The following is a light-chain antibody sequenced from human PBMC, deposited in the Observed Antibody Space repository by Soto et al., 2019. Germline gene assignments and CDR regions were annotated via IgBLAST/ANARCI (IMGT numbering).Light chain of an antibody. CDR1: HTVNTN. Sequence: TSTPLTLPVPPRARAILSCRASHTVNTNLAWYQQRPGQPPRLLIYGASTRASDVPLRFSGSGSGTDFTLTISILEPEDFAVYYCQQRSNLPNFGQGTRLEIK. CDR3: QQRSNLPN. V-gene: IGKV3-11*01. J-gene: IGKJ5*01. CDR2: GAS.